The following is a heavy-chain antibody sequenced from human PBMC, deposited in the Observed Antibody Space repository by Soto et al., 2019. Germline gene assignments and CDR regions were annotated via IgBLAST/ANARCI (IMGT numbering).Heavy chain of an antibody. CDR2: ISAHNGNT. D-gene: IGHD1-1*01. CDR3: ARGRYGDY. Sequence: QVHLVQSGAEVKKPGASVKVSCKASGYTFTGYGITWVRQAPGQGLEWMGWISAHNGNTDYAQKLQGRVIVPRDTSTSTAYMELRSLRSDDTAVYYCARGRYGDYWGQGALVTVSS. V-gene: IGHV1-18*01. J-gene: IGHJ4*02. CDR1: GYTFTGYG.